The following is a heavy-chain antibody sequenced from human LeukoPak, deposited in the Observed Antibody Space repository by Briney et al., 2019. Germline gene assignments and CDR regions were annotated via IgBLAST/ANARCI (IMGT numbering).Heavy chain of an antibody. V-gene: IGHV3-21*01. CDR2: ISSSSSYI. D-gene: IGHD6-13*01. J-gene: IGHJ6*03. CDR3: ASRGAAAGTYCMDV. CDR1: GFTFSSYS. Sequence: GGSLRLSCAASGFTFSSYSMNWVRQAPGKGLEWVSSISSSSSYIYYADSVKGRFTISRDNAKNSLYLQMNSLRAEDTAVYYCASRGAAAGTYCMDVWGKGTTVTVPS.